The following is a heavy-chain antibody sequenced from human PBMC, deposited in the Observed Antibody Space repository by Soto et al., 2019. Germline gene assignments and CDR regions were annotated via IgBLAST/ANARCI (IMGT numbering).Heavy chain of an antibody. Sequence: QVQLVQSGAEVKKPGASVKVSCKASGYTFTSYDINWVRQATGQGLEWMGWMNPNSGNTGYAQKFQGRVTMTRNTSISTAYMELSSLRSEDTAVYYCAREYCSGGSCYGEILMDVWGKGTTVTVSS. D-gene: IGHD2-15*01. CDR1: GYTFTSYD. CDR3: AREYCSGGSCYGEILMDV. J-gene: IGHJ6*03. V-gene: IGHV1-8*01. CDR2: MNPNSGNT.